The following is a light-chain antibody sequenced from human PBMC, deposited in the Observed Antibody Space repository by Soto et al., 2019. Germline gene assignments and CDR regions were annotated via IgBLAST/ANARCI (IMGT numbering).Light chain of an antibody. J-gene: IGKJ1*01. CDR3: QQSYSNPTWT. CDR1: QSISSY. V-gene: IGKV1-39*01. Sequence: DIQMTQSPSSLSASVGDRVTITCRASQSISSYLNWYQQKPGKPPKLLIYGASSLQSGVPSRFTGSGSGTEFTLTVSSLQPEDLATYYCQQSYSNPTWTFGQGTKMDIK. CDR2: GAS.